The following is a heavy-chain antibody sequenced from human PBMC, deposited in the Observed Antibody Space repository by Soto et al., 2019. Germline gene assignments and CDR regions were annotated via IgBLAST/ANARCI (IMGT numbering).Heavy chain of an antibody. CDR1: GGSISIGGFS. CDR2: IYDGGPT. J-gene: IGHJ5*02. V-gene: IGHV4-30-2*01. Sequence: SETLSLTCTVSGGSISIGGFSWSWIRQPPGKGLEWIGYIYDGGPTHHSPSLKSRVTISLDTSRNQVSLRLSSVTAADTAVYYCARGDRWLQPTRDWFDPWGQGTLVTVSS. D-gene: IGHD5-12*01. CDR3: ARGDRWLQPTRDWFDP.